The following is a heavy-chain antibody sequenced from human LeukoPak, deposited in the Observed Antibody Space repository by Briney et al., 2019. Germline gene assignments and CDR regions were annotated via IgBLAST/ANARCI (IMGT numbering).Heavy chain of an antibody. CDR2: ISSGDGTT. CDR1: GYTFTTSY. J-gene: IGHJ4*02. V-gene: IGHV1-46*01. D-gene: IGHD2-15*01. CDR3: TRTRGYGYVDY. Sequence: APVKVSCTASGYTFTTSYMHWVRQAPGQGLEWMGIISSGDGTTNYAQKFQDRVTMRTDTSASTVYLDLSSLRSEDTAVYYCTRTRGYGYVDYWGQGTLVTVSS.